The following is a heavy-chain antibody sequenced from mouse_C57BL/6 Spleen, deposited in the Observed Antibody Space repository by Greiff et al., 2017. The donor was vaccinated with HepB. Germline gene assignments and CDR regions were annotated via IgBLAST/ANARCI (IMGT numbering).Heavy chain of an antibody. V-gene: IGHV1-7*01. CDR2: INPSSGYT. CDR1: GYTFTSYW. J-gene: IGHJ1*03. Sequence: LVESGAELAKPGASVKLSCKASGYTFTSYWMHWVKQRPGQGLEWIGYINPSSGYTKYNQKFKDKATLTADKSSSTAYMQLSSLTSEDSAVYYFAKFYDGYYVSWYFDVWGTGTTVTVSS. D-gene: IGHD2-3*01. CDR3: AKFYDGYYVSWYFDV.